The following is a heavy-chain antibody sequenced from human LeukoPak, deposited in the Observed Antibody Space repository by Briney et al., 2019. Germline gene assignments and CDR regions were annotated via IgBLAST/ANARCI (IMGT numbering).Heavy chain of an antibody. CDR2: ISRSGST. CDR1: GFSVSSSY. D-gene: IGHD4-17*01. Sequence: GGSLRLSCAASGFSVSSSYMSWVRQAPGKGLECVSAISRSGSTYYADSVKGRFTISRDNSKNTLYLQMNSLRAEDTAVYYCARDCGGDSDYWGQGTLVTVSS. CDR3: ARDCGGDSDY. J-gene: IGHJ4*02. V-gene: IGHV3-66*01.